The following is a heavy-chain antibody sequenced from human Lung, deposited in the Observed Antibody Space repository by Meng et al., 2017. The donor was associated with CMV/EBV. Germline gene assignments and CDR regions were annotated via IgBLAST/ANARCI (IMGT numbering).Heavy chain of an antibody. J-gene: IGHJ4*02. CDR1: GFTDSSNY. D-gene: IGHD3-10*01. Sequence: EXXKIXXAASGFTDSSNYMSWVRQAPGKGLEWVSVIYSGGSTYYADSVKGRFTSSRDNFKKTLYLEMNSLRADDTAVYYCAIAAQLLWFGEGKSYFDKWGQGXLVTVSS. CDR3: AIAAQLLWFGEGKSYFDK. CDR2: IYSGGST. V-gene: IGHV3-53*05.